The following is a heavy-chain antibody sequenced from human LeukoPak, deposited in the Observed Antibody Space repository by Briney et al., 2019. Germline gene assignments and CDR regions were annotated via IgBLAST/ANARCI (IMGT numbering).Heavy chain of an antibody. CDR3: ARDGEWLRPTDY. CDR2: ISSSGDTI. V-gene: IGHV3-11*04. Sequence: GGSLRLSCAASGFIFSDYYMGWIRQAPGKGLEWISYISSSGDTIYYAESVKGRFTISRDNAKNSLNLQMNSLRAEDTAVYYCARDGEWLRPTDYWGQGTLVTVSS. D-gene: IGHD5-12*01. CDR1: GFIFSDYY. J-gene: IGHJ4*02.